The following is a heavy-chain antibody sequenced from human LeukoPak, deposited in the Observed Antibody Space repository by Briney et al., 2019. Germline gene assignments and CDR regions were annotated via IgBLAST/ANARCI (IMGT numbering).Heavy chain of an antibody. CDR2: IYYSGST. CDR1: GGSFSGYY. Sequence: PSETLSLTCAVYGGSFSGYYWSWIRQPPGKGLEWIGYIYYSGSTYYNPSLKSRVTISVDTSKNQFSLKLSSVTAADTAVYYCARPFMVRGVSMFHYFDYWGQGTLVTVSS. J-gene: IGHJ4*02. CDR3: ARPFMVRGVSMFHYFDY. V-gene: IGHV4-34*09. D-gene: IGHD3-10*01.